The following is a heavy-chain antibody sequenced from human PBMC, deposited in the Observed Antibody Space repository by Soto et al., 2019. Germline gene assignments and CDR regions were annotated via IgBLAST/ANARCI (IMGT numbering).Heavy chain of an antibody. J-gene: IGHJ6*03. CDR2: ISSSSSTI. CDR1: GFTFSSYS. Sequence: GGSLRLSCAASGFTFSSYSMNWVRQAPGKGLEWVSYISSSSSTIYYADSVKGRFTISRDNAKNSLYLQMNSLRAEDTAVYYCARAGYNWNDPGFYYYYYMDVWGKGTTVTVSS. CDR3: ARAGYNWNDPGFYYYYYMDV. V-gene: IGHV3-48*01. D-gene: IGHD1-1*01.